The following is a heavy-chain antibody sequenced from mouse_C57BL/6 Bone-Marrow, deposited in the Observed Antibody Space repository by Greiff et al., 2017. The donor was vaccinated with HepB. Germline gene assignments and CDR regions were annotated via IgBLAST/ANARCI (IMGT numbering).Heavy chain of an antibody. J-gene: IGHJ4*01. D-gene: IGHD2-3*01. CDR1: GFTFSSYA. CDR2: ISDGGSYT. V-gene: IGHV5-4*01. CDR3: AREWDGYYFYAMDY. Sequence: DVMLVESGGGLVKPGGSLKLSCAASGFTFSSYAMSWVRQTPEKRLEWVATISDGGSYTYYPDNVKGRFTISRDNAKNNLYLQMSHLKSEDTAMYYCAREWDGYYFYAMDYWGQGTSVTVSS.